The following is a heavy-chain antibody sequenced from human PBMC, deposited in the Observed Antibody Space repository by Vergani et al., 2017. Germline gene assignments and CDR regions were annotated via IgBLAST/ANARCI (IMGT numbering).Heavy chain of an antibody. CDR1: GGSISSSSYY. V-gene: IGHV4-39*01. Sequence: QVQLQESGPGLVKPSETLSLTCTVSGGSISSSSYYWGWIRQPPGKGLEWIGSIYYSGSTYYNPSLKSRVTISVDTSKNQFSLKLSSVTAADTAVYYCARRASTRLGPRHRQVGLNCGGDCYSRYFDYWGQGTLVTVSS. J-gene: IGHJ4*02. CDR2: IYYSGST. CDR3: ARRASTRLGPRHRQVGLNCGGDCYSRYFDY. D-gene: IGHD2-21*02.